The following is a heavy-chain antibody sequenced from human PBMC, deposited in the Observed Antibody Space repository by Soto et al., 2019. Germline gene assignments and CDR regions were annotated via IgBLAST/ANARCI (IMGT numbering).Heavy chain of an antibody. Sequence: GESLKISCKGSGYRFTSYWIGWVRQMPGKGLEWMVIIYPGDSDTRYSPSFQGQVTISADKSISTAYLQWSSLKASDTAMYYCARLRSSNWLNDAFDIWGQGTMVTVSS. CDR2: IYPGDSDT. CDR3: ARLRSSNWLNDAFDI. D-gene: IGHD6-13*01. CDR1: GYRFTSYW. J-gene: IGHJ3*02. V-gene: IGHV5-51*01.